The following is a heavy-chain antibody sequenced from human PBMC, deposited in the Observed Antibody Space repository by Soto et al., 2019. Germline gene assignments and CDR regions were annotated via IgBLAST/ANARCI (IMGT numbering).Heavy chain of an antibody. V-gene: IGHV1-18*01. CDR1: GYTFTSYG. J-gene: IGHJ4*02. Sequence: ASVKVSCKASGYTFTSYGISWVRQAPGQGLEWMGWISAYNGNTNYAQKLQGRVTMTTDTSTSTAYMELRSLRSDDTAVYYCARDRSPYYDFWSGPERADYWGQGTLVTVSS. CDR3: ARDRSPYYDFWSGPERADY. CDR2: ISAYNGNT. D-gene: IGHD3-3*01.